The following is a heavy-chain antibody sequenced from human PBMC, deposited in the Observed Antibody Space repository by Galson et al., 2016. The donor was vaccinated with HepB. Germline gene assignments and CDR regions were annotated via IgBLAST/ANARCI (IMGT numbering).Heavy chain of an antibody. CDR1: GYTFTSYY. J-gene: IGHJ4*02. D-gene: IGHD6-19*01. CDR2: LNPSGGST. V-gene: IGHV1-46*01. Sequence: SVKVSCKASGYTFTSYYMHWVRQAPGQGLEWMGILNPSGGSTTYAQKFQGRVTMTRDTSTSTVYMELSSLRSEDTALYYCARGSSGHVEIDYWGQGTLVTVSS. CDR3: ARGSSGHVEIDY.